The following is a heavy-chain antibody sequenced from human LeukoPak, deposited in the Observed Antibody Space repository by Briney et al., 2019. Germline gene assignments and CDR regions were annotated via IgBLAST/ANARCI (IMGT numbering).Heavy chain of an antibody. J-gene: IGHJ4*02. Sequence: GRSLRLSCAASGFSFNSYALHWVRQAPGKGLEWVALISYAGSDTYHADSVKGRFTISRDNSKNTLYLQMNSLRTEDMAVYYCARDPNMYYFDSWGQGTLVTVSS. V-gene: IGHV3-30*04. CDR1: GFSFNSYA. D-gene: IGHD2/OR15-2a*01. CDR3: ARDPNMYYFDS. CDR2: ISYAGSDT.